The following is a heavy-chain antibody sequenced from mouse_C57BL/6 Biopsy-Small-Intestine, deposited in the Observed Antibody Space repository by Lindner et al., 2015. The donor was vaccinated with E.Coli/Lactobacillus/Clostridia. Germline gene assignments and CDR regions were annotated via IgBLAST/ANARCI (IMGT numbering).Heavy chain of an antibody. CDR1: GFTFSSYG. Sequence: VQLQESGGDLVKPGGSLKLSCAASGFTFSSYGMSWVRQTPDKRLEWVATISSGGSYTYYPDSVKGRFTISRDNAKNTLYLQMSSLKSEDTAMYYCASLYGNYAMDYWGQGTSVTVSS. CDR3: ASLYGNYAMDY. V-gene: IGHV5-6*01. CDR2: ISSGGSYT. D-gene: IGHD2-1*01. J-gene: IGHJ4*01.